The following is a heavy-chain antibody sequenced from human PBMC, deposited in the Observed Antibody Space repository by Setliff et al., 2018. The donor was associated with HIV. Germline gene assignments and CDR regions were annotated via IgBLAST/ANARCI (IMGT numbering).Heavy chain of an antibody. CDR2: ISWDGGST. Sequence: GESLKISCAASGFTFDDYAMHWVRQVPGKGLEWVSLISWDGGSTYYSDSVRGRFTISRDNAKDSLYLQMNSLRAEDTAVYYCARDANWERGSHYFDYWGQGTLVTVSS. D-gene: IGHD7-27*01. V-gene: IGHV3-43D*03. J-gene: IGHJ4*02. CDR1: GFTFDDYA. CDR3: ARDANWERGSHYFDY.